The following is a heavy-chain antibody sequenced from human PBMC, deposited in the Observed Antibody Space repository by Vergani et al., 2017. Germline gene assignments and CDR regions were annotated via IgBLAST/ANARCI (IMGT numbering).Heavy chain of an antibody. CDR3: AKAEYGSGTYPAWALDS. V-gene: IGHV3-30*02. D-gene: IGHD3-10*01. J-gene: IGHJ4*02. Sequence: QVQLVESGGGVVQPGGSLRLSCAASGFTFSHYVMSWVRQAPGKGLDWVAFIRSDGSNKYYVESVKGRFAISRDNSKNTLSLQMNSLRAEDTAVYYCAKAEYGSGTYPAWALDSWGQGALVTVTS. CDR2: IRSDGSNK. CDR1: GFTFSHYV.